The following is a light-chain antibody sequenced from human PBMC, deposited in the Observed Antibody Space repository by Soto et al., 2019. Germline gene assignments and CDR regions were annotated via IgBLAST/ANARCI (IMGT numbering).Light chain of an antibody. J-gene: IGKJ1*01. CDR1: QSISNN. CDR2: ASS. CDR3: QQTYSVLWT. Sequence: DIQMTQSPSSLSAGVGGSVTITCRASQSISNNLNWYQQKPGQAPKLLIYASSSLQTGVPSRFTGSGSGTDFTLTISSLQPEDFATYFCQQTYSVLWTFGQGTKVEI. V-gene: IGKV1-39*01.